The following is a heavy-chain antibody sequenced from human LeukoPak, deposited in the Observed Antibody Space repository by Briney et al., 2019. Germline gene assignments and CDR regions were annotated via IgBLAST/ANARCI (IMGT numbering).Heavy chain of an antibody. J-gene: IGHJ4*02. V-gene: IGHV4-59*01. CDR1: GGSISYNY. CDR3: ARERGRDGYNYQDY. D-gene: IGHD5-24*01. Sequence: SETLSLTCTVSGGSISYNYWSWIRQPPGKGLEWIGYIYYTGNTNSNPSLKGRVTMSVDTSKNQFSLKLSSVTAADTAVYYCARERGRDGYNYQDYWGQGTLVTVSS. CDR2: IYYTGNT.